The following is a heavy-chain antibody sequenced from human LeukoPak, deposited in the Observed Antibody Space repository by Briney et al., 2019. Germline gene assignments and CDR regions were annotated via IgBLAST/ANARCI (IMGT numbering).Heavy chain of an antibody. J-gene: IGHJ4*02. CDR3: AENGPWSLKY. CDR1: GVFISNINW. CDR2: VHQSGVT. Sequence: PSGTLSLTCAVSGVFISNINWWSWVRQPPGRGLEWIGEVHQSGVTNYNPSLKSRVTISLDKSNNQFSLKLNSVTAPDTAVYFCAENGPWSLKYWGQGTLVTVSS. V-gene: IGHV4-4*02. D-gene: IGHD2-15*01.